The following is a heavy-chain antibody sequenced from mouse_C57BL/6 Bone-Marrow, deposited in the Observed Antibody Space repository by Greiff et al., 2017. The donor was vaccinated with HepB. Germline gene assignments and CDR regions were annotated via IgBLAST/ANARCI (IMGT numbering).Heavy chain of an antibody. V-gene: IGHV14-3*01. D-gene: IGHD3-2*02. CDR2: IDPANGNT. CDR3: ARGQLKRYAMGC. Sequence: VQLQQSVAELVRPGASVKLSCTASGFNIKNHYMHWVKQRPEQGLEWIGRIDPANGNTKYASKFQGKATITADTSSNTAYLQLSSLTSEDTAIYYCARGQLKRYAMGCGDQGTSVTVTA. J-gene: IGHJ4*01. CDR1: GFNIKNHY.